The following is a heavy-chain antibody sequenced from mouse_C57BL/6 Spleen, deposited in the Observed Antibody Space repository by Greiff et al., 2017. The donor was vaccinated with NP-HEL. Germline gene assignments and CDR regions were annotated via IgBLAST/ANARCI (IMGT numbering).Heavy chain of an antibody. CDR3: ARLPGGFYYAMDY. J-gene: IGHJ4*01. V-gene: IGHV1-82*01. CDR1: GYAFSSSW. Sequence: QVQLQQSGPELVKPGASVKISCKASGYAFSSSWMNWVKQRPGKGLEWIGRIYPGDGDTNYNGKFKGKATLTADKSSSTAYMQLSSLTSEDSAVYFCARLPGGFYYAMDYWGQGTSVTVSS. CDR2: IYPGDGDT.